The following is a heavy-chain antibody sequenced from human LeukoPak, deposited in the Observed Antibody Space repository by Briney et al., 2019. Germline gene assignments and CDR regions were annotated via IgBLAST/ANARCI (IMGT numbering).Heavy chain of an antibody. D-gene: IGHD6-19*01. J-gene: IGHJ4*02. V-gene: IGHV4-34*01. CDR1: GGSFSGYY. Sequence: SETLSLTCAVYGGSFSGYYWSWIRQPPGKGLEWIGEINHSGSTNYNPSLKSRVTIPVDTSKNQFSLKLSSVTAADTAVYYCARGLGYSSGWYYYWGQGTLVTVSS. CDR3: ARGLGYSSGWYYY. CDR2: INHSGST.